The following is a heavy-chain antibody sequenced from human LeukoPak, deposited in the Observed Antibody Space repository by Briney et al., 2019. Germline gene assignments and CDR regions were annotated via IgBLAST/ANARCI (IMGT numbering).Heavy chain of an antibody. CDR2: IRSKAYGETA. Sequence: GGSLRLSCTASGFTFGDYAMSWIRQAPGKGLEWVGFIRSKAYGETADYATSVKGRFTISRDDSKAIAYLQMNSLKTEDTAVYHCTRDRGAYNLYDYWGQGTLVTVSP. D-gene: IGHD1-1*01. CDR3: TRDRGAYNLYDY. J-gene: IGHJ4*02. V-gene: IGHV3-49*03. CDR1: GFTFGDYA.